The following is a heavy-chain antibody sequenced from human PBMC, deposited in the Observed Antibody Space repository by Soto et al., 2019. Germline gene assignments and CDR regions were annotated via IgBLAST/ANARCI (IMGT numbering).Heavy chain of an antibody. V-gene: IGHV5-10-1*01. CDR2: IDPSDSYT. Sequence: GESLKISCKGSGYSFTSYWISCVRQMPWKGLEWMGMIDPSDSYTNYSPSFQGHVTISADKSISTAYLQWSSLKASDTAMYYCASDYCSSTSCSQWGQGTMVTVSS. D-gene: IGHD2-2*01. J-gene: IGHJ4*02. CDR3: ASDYCSSTSCSQ. CDR1: GYSFTSYW.